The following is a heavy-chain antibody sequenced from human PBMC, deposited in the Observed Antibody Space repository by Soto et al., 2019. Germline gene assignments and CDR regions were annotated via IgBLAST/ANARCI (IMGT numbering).Heavy chain of an antibody. CDR3: AKGGLYSSSWLYFDY. D-gene: IGHD6-13*01. CDR2: ISYDGSNK. J-gene: IGHJ4*02. CDR1: GFTFSSYG. Sequence: GGSLRLSCAASGFTFSSYGMHWVRQAPGKGLEWVAVISYDGSNKYYADSVKGRFTISRDNSKNTLYLQMNSLRAEDTAVYYCAKGGLYSSSWLYFDYWGQGTLVTVSS. V-gene: IGHV3-30*18.